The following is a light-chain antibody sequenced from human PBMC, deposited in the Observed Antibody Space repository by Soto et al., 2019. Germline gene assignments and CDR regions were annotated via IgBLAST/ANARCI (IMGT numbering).Light chain of an antibody. CDR2: GAS. V-gene: IGKV3-15*01. J-gene: IGKJ1*01. CDR3: QQYNSWLWT. Sequence: TVLTQSPATLSLSPGEGATLSCRASHSVSTYLAWYQQKPGQAPRLLIYGASTRATGIPARFSGSGSGTEFTLIISSLQSEDSAVYYCQQYNSWLWTFGQGTKV. CDR1: HSVSTY.